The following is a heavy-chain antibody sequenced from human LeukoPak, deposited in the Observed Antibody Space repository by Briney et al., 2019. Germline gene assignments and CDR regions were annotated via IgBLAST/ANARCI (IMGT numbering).Heavy chain of an antibody. J-gene: IGHJ4*02. CDR2: ISSSSCPI. CDR3: ATEDSGRFH. V-gene: IGHV3-48*02. CDR1: GFSFSTYS. D-gene: IGHD6-19*01. Sequence: GGSLRLSCAASGFSFSTYSMNWVRQAPGKGLEWLSYISSSSCPIYYADSVKGRFTISRDNAKNSLYLDMNSLRDEDTAVYYCATEDSGRFHWGQGTLVTVSS.